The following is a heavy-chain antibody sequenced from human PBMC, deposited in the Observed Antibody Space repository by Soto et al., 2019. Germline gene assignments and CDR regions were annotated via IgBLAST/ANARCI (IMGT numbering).Heavy chain of an antibody. CDR3: AKQLRGSGWYPLDS. V-gene: IGHV3-30*18. Sequence: GGSLRLSCTASGFSLSSSGMHWVRQAPGKGLECLAVSSFDGTQQFYGDSVKGRFTVSRDNSNNTLYLEMNSLRTEDTAVYYCAKQLRGSGWYPLDSWGQGTPVTVSS. CDR2: SSFDGTQQ. J-gene: IGHJ4*02. D-gene: IGHD6-19*01. CDR1: GFSLSSSG.